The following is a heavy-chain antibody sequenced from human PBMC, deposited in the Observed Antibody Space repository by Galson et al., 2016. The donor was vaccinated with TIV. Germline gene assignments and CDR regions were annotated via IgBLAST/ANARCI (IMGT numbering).Heavy chain of an antibody. CDR1: GFTFSSFG. Sequence: SLRLSCAASGFTFSSFGMHWVRQAPGKGLEWVALIRYDGSRRYYADSVKSRFTISRDDSKNTLYLQMNGLRRDDSAGYYCASGGVAHTYYFYGMDVWGQGTTVTVSS. CDR2: IRYDGSRR. J-gene: IGHJ6*02. D-gene: IGHD3-16*01. CDR3: ASGGVAHTYYFYGMDV. V-gene: IGHV3-30*02.